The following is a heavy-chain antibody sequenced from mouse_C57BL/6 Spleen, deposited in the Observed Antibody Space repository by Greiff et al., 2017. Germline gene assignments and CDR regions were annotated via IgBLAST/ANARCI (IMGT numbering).Heavy chain of an antibody. J-gene: IGHJ2*01. CDR3: ARRTQLRPYFDD. D-gene: IGHD3-2*02. V-gene: IGHV1-61*01. CDR2: IYPSDSET. Sequence: VQLQQPGAELVRPGSSVKLSCKASGYTFTSYWMDWVKQRPGQGLEWIGNIYPSDSETHYNQKFKDKATLTVDKSSSTAYMQLSSLTSEDSAVYNCARRTQLRPYFDDWGKGTTLTVSS. CDR1: GYTFTSYW.